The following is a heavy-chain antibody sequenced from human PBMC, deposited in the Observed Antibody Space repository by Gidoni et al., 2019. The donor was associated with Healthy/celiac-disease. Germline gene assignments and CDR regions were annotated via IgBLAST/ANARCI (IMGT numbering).Heavy chain of an antibody. CDR3: AKFRRDYYDSSGYFAEYFQH. J-gene: IGHJ1*01. CDR1: GFTFSSYA. V-gene: IGHV3-23*01. CDR2: ISGSGGST. D-gene: IGHD3-22*01. Sequence: EVQLLESGGGLVQPGGSLRLSCAASGFTFSSYAMSWVRQAQGRGLGWVSAISGSGGSTYYADSVKGRFTISRDNSKNTLYLQMNSLRAEDTAVYYCAKFRRDYYDSSGYFAEYFQHWGQGTLVTVSS.